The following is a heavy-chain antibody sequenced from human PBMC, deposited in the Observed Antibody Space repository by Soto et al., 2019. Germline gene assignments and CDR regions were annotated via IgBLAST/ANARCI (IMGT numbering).Heavy chain of an antibody. CDR3: ARRKDSSRYFYGMDV. D-gene: IGHD6-13*01. CDR1: GESFNDYF. J-gene: IGHJ6*02. Sequence: QVALQQWGAALLKPSQTLSLTCAVYGESFNDYFWTWIRQSPGGGLEWLAEVHHTGTSYYNPSLKSRLAVSVDTSRNQFSLNLTSLTAADTATYYCARRKDSSRYFYGMDVWGQGTTVVVSS. CDR2: VHHTGTS. V-gene: IGHV4-34*02.